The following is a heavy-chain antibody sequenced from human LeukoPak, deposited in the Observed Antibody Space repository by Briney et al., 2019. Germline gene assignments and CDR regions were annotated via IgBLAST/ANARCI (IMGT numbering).Heavy chain of an antibody. CDR1: GGSISSSNW. CDR3: AREAPYSSSHLYYYYYYMDV. Sequence: SETLSLTCAVSGGSISSSNWWSWIRQPPGKGLEWIGEIYHSGSTNYNPSLKSRVTISVDTSKNQFSLKLSSVPAADPAVYYCAREAPYSSSHLYYYYYYMDVWGKGTTVTISS. V-gene: IGHV4-4*02. D-gene: IGHD6-13*01. J-gene: IGHJ6*03. CDR2: IYHSGST.